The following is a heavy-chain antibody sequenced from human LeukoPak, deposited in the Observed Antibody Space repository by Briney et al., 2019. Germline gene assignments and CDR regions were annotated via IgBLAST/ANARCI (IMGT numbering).Heavy chain of an antibody. J-gene: IGHJ4*02. V-gene: IGHV3-11*04. Sequence: LSLTCTVSGYSISSGYYWGWIRQPPGKGLEWVSYISSSSSTIYYADSVKGRFTISRDNAKNSLYLQMNSLRAEDTAVYYCAREKQGQWLVRYYFDYWGQGTLVTVSS. CDR3: AREKQGQWLVRYYFDY. D-gene: IGHD6-19*01. CDR2: ISSSSSTI. CDR1: GYSISSGYY.